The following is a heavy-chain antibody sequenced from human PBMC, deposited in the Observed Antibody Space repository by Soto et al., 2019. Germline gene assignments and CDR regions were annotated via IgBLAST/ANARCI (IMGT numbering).Heavy chain of an antibody. Sequence: SETLSLTCTVSGGSISSYYWSWIRQPPGKGLEWIGYIYYSGSTNYNPSLKSRVTISVDTSKNQFSLKLSSVTAADTAVYYCARSTIADIVVVPAAMLFAWGQGTLVTVPQ. CDR2: IYYSGST. J-gene: IGHJ5*02. CDR3: ARSTIADIVVVPAAMLFA. D-gene: IGHD2-2*01. V-gene: IGHV4-59*01. CDR1: GGSISSYY.